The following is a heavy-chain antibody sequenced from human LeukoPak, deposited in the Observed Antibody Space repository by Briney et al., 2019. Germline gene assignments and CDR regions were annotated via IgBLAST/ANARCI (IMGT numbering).Heavy chain of an antibody. CDR1: GFTSDDYP. Sequence: GGSLRLSCVASGFTSDDYPMHWVRQAPGKGLEWASVISYNRDGIGYADSVKGRFTVSRDNAKNSLYLQTNSLRSEDTALYYCAKGAAAGIRGYFDYWGQGILVTVSS. CDR2: ISYNRDGI. J-gene: IGHJ4*02. D-gene: IGHD6-25*01. V-gene: IGHV3-9*02. CDR3: AKGAAAGIRGYFDY.